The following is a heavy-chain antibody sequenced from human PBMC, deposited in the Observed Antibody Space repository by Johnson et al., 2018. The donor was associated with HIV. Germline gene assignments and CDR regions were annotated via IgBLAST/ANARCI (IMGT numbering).Heavy chain of an antibody. CDR3: ARDRKYGVGATRDDAFDI. D-gene: IGHD1-26*01. CDR1: GFTFSDYY. V-gene: IGHV3-11*04. J-gene: IGHJ3*02. Sequence: QVQLVESGGGLVKPGWSLRLSCAASGFTFSDYYMSWIRQAPGKGLEWVSYISSSGSTIYYSDSVKGRFTISRDNAKNSLYLQMNSLRAEDTAVYYCARDRKYGVGATRDDAFDIWGQGTIVTVSS. CDR2: ISSSGSTI.